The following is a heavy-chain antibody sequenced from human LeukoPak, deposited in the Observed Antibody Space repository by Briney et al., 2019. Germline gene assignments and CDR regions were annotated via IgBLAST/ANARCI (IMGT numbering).Heavy chain of an antibody. V-gene: IGHV4-38-2*01. D-gene: IGHD5-24*01. Sequence: PSETLSLTCAVSGYSISSGCYWGWIRQPPGKGLEWIGSIYHSGSTFYNPSLKSRVTISVDTSKNQFSLRLRSVTAADTAVYYCARHEAEMATILGGYWGQGTLVTVSS. CDR2: IYHSGST. J-gene: IGHJ4*02. CDR1: GYSISSGCY. CDR3: ARHEAEMATILGGY.